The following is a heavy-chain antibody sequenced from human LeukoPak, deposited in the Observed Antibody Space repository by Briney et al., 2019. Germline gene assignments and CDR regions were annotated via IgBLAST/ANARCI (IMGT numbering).Heavy chain of an antibody. CDR3: ARIFVAVATRDAFDI. Sequence: ASVKVSCKASGYTFTSYGISWVRQAPGQGLEWMGWISAYNGNTNYAQKLQGRVTMTTDTSTSTAYMELRSLRSDDTAVYYCARIFVAVATRDAFDIWGQGTMVTVSS. CDR2: ISAYNGNT. D-gene: IGHD3-3*01. CDR1: GYTFTSYG. J-gene: IGHJ3*02. V-gene: IGHV1-18*01.